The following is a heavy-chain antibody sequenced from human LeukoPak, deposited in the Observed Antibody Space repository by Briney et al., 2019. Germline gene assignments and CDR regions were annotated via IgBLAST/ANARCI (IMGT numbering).Heavy chain of an antibody. CDR1: GGSFSGYY. CDR2: INHSGST. D-gene: IGHD3-10*01. J-gene: IGHJ6*02. CDR3: ARGPSFYGYYYYYGMDV. Sequence: SETLSLTCAVYGGSFSGYYWSWIRQPPGKGLEWIGEINHSGSTNYNPSLKSRVTISVDTSKNQFSLKLSSVTASDTAVYYCARGPSFYGYYYYYGMDVWGQGTTVTVSS. V-gene: IGHV4-34*01.